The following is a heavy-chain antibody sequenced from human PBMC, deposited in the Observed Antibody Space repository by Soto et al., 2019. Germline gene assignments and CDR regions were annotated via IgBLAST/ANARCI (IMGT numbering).Heavy chain of an antibody. CDR2: VSTSGRGT. CDR1: GFIFSEST. D-gene: IGHD2-15*01. V-gene: IGHV3-64D*06. CDR3: VKQAHGLDGVAFDY. J-gene: IGHJ4*02. Sequence: GGSLRLSCSASGFIFSESTIYWVRQVPGKGLEAISAVSTSGRGTYYADSVKDRFTISRDNSKNTLFLQMGSLRPEDTAIYYCVKQAHGLDGVAFDYWGQGTQVTVST.